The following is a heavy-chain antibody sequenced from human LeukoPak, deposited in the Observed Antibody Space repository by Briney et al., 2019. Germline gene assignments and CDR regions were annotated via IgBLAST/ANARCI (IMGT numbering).Heavy chain of an antibody. V-gene: IGHV3-74*01. J-gene: IGHJ3*02. D-gene: IGHD6-19*01. CDR2: VNSDGSGT. Sequence: PGGSLRLSCAASGFTFSNYWMHWVRQAPGKGLVWVVRVNSDGSGTTYADSVKGRFTISRDNAKNSLYLQMNSLRAEDTAVYYCAGPGYSSGWGAFDIWGQGTMVTVSS. CDR3: AGPGYSSGWGAFDI. CDR1: GFTFSNYW.